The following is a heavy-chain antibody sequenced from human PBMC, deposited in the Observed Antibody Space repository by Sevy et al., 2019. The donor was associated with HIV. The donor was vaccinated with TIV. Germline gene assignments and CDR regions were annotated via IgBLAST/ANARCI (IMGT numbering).Heavy chain of an antibody. D-gene: IGHD2-15*01. Sequence: ASVKVSCKASGYTFSNYGFSWVRQAPGQGLEWMGWISPYNDNTYYAQSFQDRVTMTTDTSTTTAYMELGSLRSDDTAVYYCARVGFCRDGSCRLFDFWGQGTLVTVSS. CDR1: GYTFSNYG. V-gene: IGHV1-18*01. CDR3: ARVGFCRDGSCRLFDF. CDR2: ISPYNDNT. J-gene: IGHJ4*02.